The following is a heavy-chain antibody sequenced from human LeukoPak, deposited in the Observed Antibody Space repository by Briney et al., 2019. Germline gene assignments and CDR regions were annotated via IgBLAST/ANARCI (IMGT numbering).Heavy chain of an antibody. CDR1: GFPLDDHG. Sequence: PGGSLRLSCAAPGFPLDDHGMTWVRQAPGKGLEWVCDTLWNGARTAYAESGNGRFTISRDNAKNSLYLQMNSLTAEDTALYYCARRRRLGEFPHYYYMDVWGKGTTVTISS. CDR3: ARRRRLGEFPHYYYMDV. V-gene: IGHV3-20*04. J-gene: IGHJ6*03. D-gene: IGHD3-16*01. CDR2: TLWNGART.